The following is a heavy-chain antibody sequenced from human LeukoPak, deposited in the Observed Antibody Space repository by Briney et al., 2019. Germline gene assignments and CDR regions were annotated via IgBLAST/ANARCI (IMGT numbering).Heavy chain of an antibody. D-gene: IGHD5-12*01. V-gene: IGHV4-34*01. CDR1: GGSFSGYY. CDR3: ARLDIVATNFDY. Sequence: SSETLPLTWAVYGGSFSGYYWSWIRQPPGKGLEWIGEINHSGSTNYNPSLKSRVTISVDTSKNQFSLKLSSVTAADTAVYYCARLDIVATNFDYWGQGTLVTVSS. CDR2: INHSGST. J-gene: IGHJ4*02.